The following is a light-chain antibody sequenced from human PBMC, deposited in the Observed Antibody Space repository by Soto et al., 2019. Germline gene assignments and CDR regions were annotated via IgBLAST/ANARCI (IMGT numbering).Light chain of an antibody. CDR2: AAT. CDR1: QGIGND. J-gene: IGKJ4*01. Sequence: AIQMAQSPSSLSASVGDRVTITCRASQGIGNDVGWYQKKPGKAPKLLLYAATTLQSGVPSRISGTRSGTDFTRTISSPQPDDLATYYCQQDHNYPLTFGGGTKVEIK. CDR3: QQDHNYPLT. V-gene: IGKV1-6*02.